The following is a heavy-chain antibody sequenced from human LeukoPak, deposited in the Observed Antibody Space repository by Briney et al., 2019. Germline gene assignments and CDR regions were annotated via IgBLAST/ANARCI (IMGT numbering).Heavy chain of an antibody. CDR1: GYTFTSYG. CDR2: ISPYNGNT. CDR3: ARDTDYYGMDV. J-gene: IGHJ6*02. Sequence: ASVNVSCKASGYTFTSYGISWVRQAPGQGLEWMGWISPYNGNTNYAQKLQGRVTMTTDTPTSRAHMELRSLRSDDTAVYYCARDTDYYGMDVWGQGTTVTVSS. V-gene: IGHV1-18*01.